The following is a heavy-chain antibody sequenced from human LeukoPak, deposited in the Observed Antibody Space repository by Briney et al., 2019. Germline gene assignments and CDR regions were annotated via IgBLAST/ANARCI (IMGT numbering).Heavy chain of an antibody. D-gene: IGHD2-8*01. CDR3: ARDHLYCTNGVCYNWFDP. J-gene: IGHJ5*02. CDR2: ISGSGGKT. V-gene: IGHV3-23*01. Sequence: GGSLRLSCTASGFTFSNYFMSWVRQAPGKGLEWVSSISGSGGKTYYTDSVKGRFTISRDNSKNTLYLQMNSLRAEDTAVYYCARDHLYCTNGVCYNWFDPWGQGTLVTVSS. CDR1: GFTFSNYF.